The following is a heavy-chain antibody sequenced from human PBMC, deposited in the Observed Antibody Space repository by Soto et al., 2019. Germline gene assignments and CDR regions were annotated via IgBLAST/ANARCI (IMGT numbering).Heavy chain of an antibody. J-gene: IGHJ4*02. D-gene: IGHD3-22*01. CDR3: AKDERTGVSGSADCYFDF. CDR2: ISASGGST. CDR1: GFTFSIYA. V-gene: IGHV3-23*01. Sequence: EVQLLESGGGLVQPGGSLRLSCAASGFTFSIYAMSWVRQAPGKGLEWVAGISASGGSTYYADSVKGRFTISRDNSKNTXXVQRNSLRAEDTALYYCAKDERTGVSGSADCYFDFWGQGTLVTVSS.